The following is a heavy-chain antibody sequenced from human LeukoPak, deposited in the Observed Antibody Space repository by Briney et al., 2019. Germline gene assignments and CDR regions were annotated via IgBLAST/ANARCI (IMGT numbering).Heavy chain of an antibody. CDR3: ARGRRYDY. CDR1: GGSFSGYY. CDR2: INHSGST. Sequence: SETLSLTCAVYGGSFSGYYWSWIRQPPGKGLEWIGEINHSGSTNYNPSLKSRVTISVDTSKNQFSLKLSSVTAADTAVYYCARGRRYDYWGQGTLLTVSS. J-gene: IGHJ4*02. V-gene: IGHV4-34*01. D-gene: IGHD5-24*01.